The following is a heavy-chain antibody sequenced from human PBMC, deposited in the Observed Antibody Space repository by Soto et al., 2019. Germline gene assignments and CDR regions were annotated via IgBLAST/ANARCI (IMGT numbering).Heavy chain of an antibody. CDR3: AREIIPLTSDWYFDL. J-gene: IGHJ2*01. Sequence: QVQLQESGPGLVKPSQTLSLTGTVSGGSISGGVYYWSWIRQPPAKGLEWIGYIFDSGSTYYNPSLKSRVTISVDTSKNQFSLRLSSVTAADTAVYYCAREIIPLTSDWYFDLWGRGTLVTVSS. CDR1: GGSISGGVYY. D-gene: IGHD2-21*02. CDR2: IFDSGST. V-gene: IGHV4-30-4*01.